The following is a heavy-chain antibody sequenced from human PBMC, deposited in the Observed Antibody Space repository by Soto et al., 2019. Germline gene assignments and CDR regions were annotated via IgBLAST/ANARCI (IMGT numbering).Heavy chain of an antibody. J-gene: IGHJ5*02. V-gene: IGHV4-4*02. CDR2: VYHSGNT. D-gene: IGHD3-10*01. CDR1: GDSTSRTYW. Sequence: SGTLSLTCAVSGDSTSRTYWWGWVRQSPRKGLEGVGEVYHSGNTNYNPSLKSRVTISVDKSKNQFSLTLTSVTAADTAVYFCAGAWRTYYGSGSYYRASNYFDPWGQGTLVTVSS. CDR3: AGAWRTYYGSGSYYRASNYFDP.